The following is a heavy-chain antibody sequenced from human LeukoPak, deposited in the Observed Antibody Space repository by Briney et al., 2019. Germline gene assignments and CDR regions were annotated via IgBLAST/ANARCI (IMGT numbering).Heavy chain of an antibody. V-gene: IGHV3-53*05. Sequence: GGSLILSCAASGFTVSSNYMSWVRQAPGKGLEWVSVIYSGGSTYYADSVKGRFTISRDNSKNTLYLQMNSLRAEDTAVYYCARDVRTGYYYYMDVWGKGTTVTVSS. CDR3: ARDVRTGYYYYMDV. CDR1: GFTVSSNY. D-gene: IGHD1-1*01. CDR2: IYSGGST. J-gene: IGHJ6*03.